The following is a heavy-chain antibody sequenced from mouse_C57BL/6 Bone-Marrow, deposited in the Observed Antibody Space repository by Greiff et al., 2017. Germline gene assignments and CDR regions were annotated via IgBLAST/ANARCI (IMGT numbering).Heavy chain of an antibody. CDR3: AREALTGLDY. CDR1: GYSITSGYY. V-gene: IGHV3-6*01. D-gene: IGHD4-1*01. J-gene: IGHJ2*01. CDR2: ISYDGSN. Sequence: ESGPGLVKPSQSLSLTCSVTGYSITSGYYWNWIRQFPGNKLEWMGYISYDGSNNYNPSLKNRISITRDTSKNQFFLKLNSVTTEDTATYYCAREALTGLDYWGQGTTLTVSS.